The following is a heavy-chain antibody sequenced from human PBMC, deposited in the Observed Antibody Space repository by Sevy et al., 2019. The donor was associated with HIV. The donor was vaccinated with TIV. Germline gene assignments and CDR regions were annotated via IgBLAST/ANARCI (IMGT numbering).Heavy chain of an antibody. D-gene: IGHD3-10*01. CDR2: IKSKTDGGTT. V-gene: IGHV3-15*01. J-gene: IGHJ4*02. CDR1: GFTFSNAW. Sequence: GGSLRLSCAASGFTFSNAWMSWVRQAPGKGLEWVGRIKSKTDGGTTDYAAPVKGRFTISRDDSKNTLYLQKNSLKTEDPGIYFRNPDSKKRGLSALLDFWGQGTLVPVSS. CDR3: NPDSKKRGLSALLDF.